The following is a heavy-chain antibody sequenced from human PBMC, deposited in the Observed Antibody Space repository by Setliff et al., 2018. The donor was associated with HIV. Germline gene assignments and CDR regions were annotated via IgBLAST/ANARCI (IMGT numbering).Heavy chain of an antibody. D-gene: IGHD6-6*01. Sequence: GGSLRLSCAASGFTFSFYGMYWVRQAPGKGLEWVAGISYDGSEKYYTDSVKGRFTISRDNSNNTLYLQMNSLTPEDTAVYHCARYNSYWHTFDLWGQGTPVTVSS. V-gene: IGHV3-30*03. J-gene: IGHJ4*02. CDR2: ISYDGSEK. CDR1: GFTFSFYG. CDR3: ARYNSYWHTFDL.